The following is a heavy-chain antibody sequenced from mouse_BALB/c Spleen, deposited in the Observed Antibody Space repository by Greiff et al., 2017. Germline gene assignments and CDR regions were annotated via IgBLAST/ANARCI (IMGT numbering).Heavy chain of an antibody. CDR3: ASIYYGRGGFAY. V-gene: IGHV14-3*02. Sequence: DVKLVESGAELVRSGASVKLSCTASGFNIKDTYMHWVKQRPEQGLEWIGRIDPANGNTKYDPKFQGKATIKADTSSNTAYLQLSSLTSEDTAVYYCASIYYGRGGFAYWGQGTLVTVSA. D-gene: IGHD2-1*01. CDR1: GFNIKDTY. CDR2: IDPANGNT. J-gene: IGHJ3*01.